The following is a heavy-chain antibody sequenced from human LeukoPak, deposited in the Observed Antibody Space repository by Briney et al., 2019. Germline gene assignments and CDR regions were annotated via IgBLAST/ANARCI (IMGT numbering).Heavy chain of an antibody. Sequence: GGSLRLSCAAPGFTFSSYRMSWVRQAPGKGLEWVANIKQDGSEKYYVDSVKGRFTISRDNAKNSLYLQMNSLRAEDTAVYYCASQRSYVWGSYRYFDYWGQGTLVTVSS. D-gene: IGHD3-16*02. J-gene: IGHJ4*02. CDR3: ASQRSYVWGSYRYFDY. V-gene: IGHV3-7*02. CDR2: IKQDGSEK. CDR1: GFTFSSYR.